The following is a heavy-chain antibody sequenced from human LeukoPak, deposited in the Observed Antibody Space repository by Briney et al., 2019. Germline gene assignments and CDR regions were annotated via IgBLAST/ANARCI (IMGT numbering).Heavy chain of an antibody. CDR1: GGSFSGYY. Sequence: PSETLSLTCAVYGGSFSGYYWSWIRQPPGKGLEWIGEINHGGSTNYNPSLKSRVTISVDTSKNQFSLKLSSVTAADTAVYYCARDVDYGDYVFDYWGQGTLVTVSS. J-gene: IGHJ4*02. CDR2: INHGGST. CDR3: ARDVDYGDYVFDY. V-gene: IGHV4-34*01. D-gene: IGHD4-17*01.